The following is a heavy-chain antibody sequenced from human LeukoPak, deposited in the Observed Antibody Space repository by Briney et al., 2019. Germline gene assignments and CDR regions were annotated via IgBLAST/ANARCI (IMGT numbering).Heavy chain of an antibody. CDR2: ISAYNGNT. J-gene: IGHJ4*02. D-gene: IGHD3-22*01. CDR3: ARVSHYYDSSGYGY. Sequence: ASVTVSFTASGYTFTSYGISWVRQAPGQGLERMGWISAYNGNTNYAQKLQGRVTMTTDTSTSTAYMELRSLRSDDTAVYYCARVSHYYDSSGYGYWGQGTLVTVSS. V-gene: IGHV1-18*01. CDR1: GYTFTSYG.